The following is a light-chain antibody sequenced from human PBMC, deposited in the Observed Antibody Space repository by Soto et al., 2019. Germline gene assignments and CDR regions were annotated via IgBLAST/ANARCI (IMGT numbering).Light chain of an antibody. CDR3: SAYTSSSTWV. CDR2: EVS. CDR1: SSDVGGYNY. V-gene: IGLV2-14*01. Sequence: QSALTQPASVSGSPGQSITISCPGTSSDVGGYNYVSWYQQHPGNAPNLMIYEVSNRPSGVSDRFSGSKSGNTASLTISGLQAEDDADYYCSAYTSSSTWVFGGGTKLTVL. J-gene: IGLJ3*02.